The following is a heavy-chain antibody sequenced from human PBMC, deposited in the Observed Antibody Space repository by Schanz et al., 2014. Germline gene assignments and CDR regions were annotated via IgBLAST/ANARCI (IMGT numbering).Heavy chain of an antibody. V-gene: IGHV3-11*06. CDR3: AKDAPYPFDL. CDR2: VSRSTPDI. Sequence: QVQLVESGGGLVKPGGSLRLSCAASGFIFSDYFMAWIRQPPGKGLEWVSYVSRSTPDIYYADSVKGRFTMSRDNAKNSVFLQMNSLRAEDTAVYYCAKDAPYPFDLWGRGTLITVSS. CDR1: GFIFSDYF. J-gene: IGHJ2*01.